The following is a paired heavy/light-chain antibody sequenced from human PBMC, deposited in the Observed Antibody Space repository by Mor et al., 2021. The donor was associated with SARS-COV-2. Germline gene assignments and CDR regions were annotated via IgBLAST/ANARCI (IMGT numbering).Light chain of an antibody. CDR1: SSDVGAYNS. Sequence: QSALTQPPSASGSPGQSVTISCTGTSSDVGAYNSVSWYQQHPGKAPKLMIYEVNKRPSGVPDRFFGSKSGNTASLTVSGLQAEDEADYYCTSYAGSHNQVFGGGTTLTVL. CDR3: TSYAGSHNQV. J-gene: IGLJ2*01. CDR2: EVN. V-gene: IGLV2-8*01.
Heavy chain of an antibody. J-gene: IGHJ4*02. V-gene: IGHV4-39*01. CDR3: ARRLCSGGTCYLGWNFDY. CDR2: ISYSGTT. CDR1: GGSISSSSYY. Sequence: QLQLQESGPGLVKPSETLSLTCTVSGGSISSSSYYWGWIRQPPEKGLEWIGSISYSGTTYYNPSLKSRVTISADASKNQFSLKLSSVTAADTAVYFCARRLCSGGTCYLGWNFDYWGQGALVSVSS. D-gene: IGHD2-15*01.